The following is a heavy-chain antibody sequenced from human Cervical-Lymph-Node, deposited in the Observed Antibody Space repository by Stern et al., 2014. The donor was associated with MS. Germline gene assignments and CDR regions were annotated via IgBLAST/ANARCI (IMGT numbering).Heavy chain of an antibody. CDR1: RLNFSSYG. CDR2: IWPDGSKT. J-gene: IGHJ4*02. Sequence: VQLVQSGGGVVQPGRSLRLSCAASRLNFSSYGMHWARQAPGKGLEWGSVIWPDGSKTYYADSVRGRFTISRNNANNTLYLQMDSLRVEDTALYYCVRDVRMTGVPYSWGRGTLVTVSS. CDR3: VRDVRMTGVPYS. D-gene: IGHD3-9*01. V-gene: IGHV3-33*01.